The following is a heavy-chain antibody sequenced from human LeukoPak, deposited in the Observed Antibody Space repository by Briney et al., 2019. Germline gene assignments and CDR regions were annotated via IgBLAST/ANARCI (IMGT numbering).Heavy chain of an antibody. J-gene: IGHJ4*01. V-gene: IGHV3-23*01. CDR1: GFIFSSFA. Sequence: GGSLRLSCTASGFIFSSFAMNWVRRAPGKGLEWVSGISASGGNTNYADSVKGRFTISRDNSQNTLYLQMDSLRAEDTAIYYCAKDFYESSGYSFDYWGHGTLVAVSS. CDR3: AKDFYESSGYSFDY. CDR2: ISASGGNT. D-gene: IGHD3-22*01.